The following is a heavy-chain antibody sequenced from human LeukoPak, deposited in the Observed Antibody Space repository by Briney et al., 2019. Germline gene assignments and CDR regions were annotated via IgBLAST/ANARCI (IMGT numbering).Heavy chain of an antibody. CDR3: ARGRGQLYCGGDCLAFDY. CDR2: INHSGST. D-gene: IGHD2-21*02. J-gene: IGHJ4*02. V-gene: IGHV4-34*01. Sequence: PSETLSLTCAVYGGSFSGYYWSWIRQPPGKGLEWIGEINHSGSTNYNPSLKSRVTISVDTSKNQFSLKLSSVTAADTAVYYCARGRGQLYCGGDCLAFDYWGQGTLVTVSS. CDR1: GGSFSGYY.